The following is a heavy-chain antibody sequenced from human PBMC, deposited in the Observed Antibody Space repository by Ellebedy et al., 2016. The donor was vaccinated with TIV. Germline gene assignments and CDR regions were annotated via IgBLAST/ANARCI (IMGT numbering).Heavy chain of an antibody. CDR1: RYTFTSYY. D-gene: IGHD6-6*01. CDR3: ARTPRIAALYPYEY. CDR2: INPSDGDT. Sequence: ASVKVSXKASRYTFTSYYLHWVRQAPGQRLEWMGIINPSDGDTRYAQKFQGRVTMTRDTSTSRVYMELSSLRSDDAAVYYCARTPRIAALYPYEYWGQGTLVTVSS. V-gene: IGHV1-46*01. J-gene: IGHJ4*02.